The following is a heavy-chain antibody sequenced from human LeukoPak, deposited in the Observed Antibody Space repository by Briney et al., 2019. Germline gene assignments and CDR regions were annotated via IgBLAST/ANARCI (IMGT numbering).Heavy chain of an antibody. V-gene: IGHV3-53*01. CDR1: GLTGSHNY. J-gene: IGHJ1*01. D-gene: IGHD4-17*01. CDR3: IVFGDSNH. Sequence: GGSLRLSCAASGLTGSHNYVSWVRQAPGKGLEWVSAIHTSGDTCYADSVKGRFTISRDTSKNTLYLQINSLRVEDTAVYYCIVFGDSNHWGQGTMVTVSS. CDR2: IHTSGDT.